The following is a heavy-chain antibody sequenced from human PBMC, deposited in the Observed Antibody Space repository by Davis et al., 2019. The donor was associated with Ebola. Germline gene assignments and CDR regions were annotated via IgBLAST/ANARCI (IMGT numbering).Heavy chain of an antibody. V-gene: IGHV1-24*01. CDR3: ARGVDYSNYQDLNWFDP. D-gene: IGHD4-11*01. CDR1: GYTLTELS. Sequence: ASVKVSCKVSGYTLTELSMHWVRQAPGKGLEWMGGFDPEDGETIYAQKFQGRVTMTEDTSTDTAYMELSSLRSEDTAVYYCARGVDYSNYQDLNWFDPWGQGTLVTVSS. J-gene: IGHJ5*02. CDR2: FDPEDGET.